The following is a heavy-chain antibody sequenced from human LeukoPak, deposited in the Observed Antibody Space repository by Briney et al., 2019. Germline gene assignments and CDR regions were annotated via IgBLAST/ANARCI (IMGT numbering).Heavy chain of an antibody. CDR1: GGSFSGYY. CDR2: INHSGST. CDR3: ARQGQDFDY. J-gene: IGHJ4*02. Sequence: SETLSLTCAVYGGSFSGYYWSWIRQPPGKGPEWIGEINHSGSTNYNPSLKSRVTISVDTSKNQFSLKLSSVTAADTAVYYCARQGQDFDYWGQGTLVTVSS. V-gene: IGHV4-34*01.